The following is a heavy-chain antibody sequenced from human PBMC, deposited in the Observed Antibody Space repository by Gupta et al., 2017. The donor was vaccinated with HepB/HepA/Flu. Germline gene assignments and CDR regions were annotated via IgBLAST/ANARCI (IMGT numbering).Heavy chain of an antibody. V-gene: IGHV4-59*08. D-gene: IGHD3-3*01. J-gene: IGHJ4*02. CDR1: GASISSHY. CDR3: ARHMGIDFWSGYYQYYFEY. CDR2: IYNSGNT. Sequence: QVQLQESGPGLVKPSETLSLTCTVSGASISSHYWSWIRQPPGKGLEWIGYIYNSGNTNYNPSIKSRVAISVDTSKNQFSLKLSSVTAADTAVYYCARHMGIDFWSGYYQYYFEYWGQGNQVTVSS.